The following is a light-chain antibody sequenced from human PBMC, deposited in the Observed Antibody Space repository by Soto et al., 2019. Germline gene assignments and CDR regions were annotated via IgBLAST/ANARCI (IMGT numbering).Light chain of an antibody. J-gene: IGKJ2*01. CDR1: ESISRDY. CDR3: QQYGGAPYT. V-gene: IGKV3-20*01. Sequence: IVLTQSPGTLSLSPGQRATLSCRASESISRDYLASHQQRLGQAPRLLIYGASSRATGIPDRFSGSGSGTDFTLTISRLEPEDFAIYYCQQYGGAPYTFGQGTQLEIK. CDR2: GAS.